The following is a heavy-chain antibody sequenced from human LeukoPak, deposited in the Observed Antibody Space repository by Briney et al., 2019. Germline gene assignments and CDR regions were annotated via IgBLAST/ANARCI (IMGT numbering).Heavy chain of an antibody. CDR2: INTNTGNP. J-gene: IGHJ5*02. CDR3: ARVVHDYGDYNWFDP. V-gene: IGHV7-4-1*02. CDR1: GYTFTSYA. Sequence: EASVKVSCKASGYTFTSYAMNWVRQAPGQGLEWMGWINTNTGNPTYAQGFTGRFVFSLGTSVSTAYLQISSLKAEDTAVYYCARVVHDYGDYNWFDPWGQGTLVTVSS. D-gene: IGHD4-17*01.